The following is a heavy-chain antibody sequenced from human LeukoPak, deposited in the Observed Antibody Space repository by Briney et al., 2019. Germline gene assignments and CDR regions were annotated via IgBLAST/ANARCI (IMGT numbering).Heavy chain of an antibody. V-gene: IGHV3-48*02. CDR3: ASSSSYKALYDSNIDY. J-gene: IGHJ4*02. CDR1: GLTFSTYM. CDR2: ISSSSSII. Sequence: GGSLRLSCAASGLTFSTYMMNWVRQAPGKGLEWVSYISSSSSIIYYADSVKGRFTISRDNARTSLYLQMNSPRDEDTAVYYCASSSSYKALYDSNIDYWGQGTLVTVSS. D-gene: IGHD3-22*01.